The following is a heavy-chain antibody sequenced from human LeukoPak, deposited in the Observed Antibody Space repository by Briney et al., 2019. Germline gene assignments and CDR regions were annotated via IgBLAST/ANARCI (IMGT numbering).Heavy chain of an antibody. Sequence: SETLSLTCTVSGGSISSSSYYWGWIRQPPGKGLEWFGSIYYSGSTYYNPPLKSRVTISVDTSKNQFSLKLSSVTAADTAVYYCARPRGSGSNNWFDPWGQGTLVTVSS. CDR2: IYYSGST. J-gene: IGHJ5*02. CDR3: ARPRGSGSNNWFDP. D-gene: IGHD3-10*01. CDR1: GGSISSSSYY. V-gene: IGHV4-39*01.